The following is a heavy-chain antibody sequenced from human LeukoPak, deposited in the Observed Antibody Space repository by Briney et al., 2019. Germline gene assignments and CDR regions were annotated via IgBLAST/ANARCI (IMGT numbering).Heavy chain of an antibody. CDR3: ARVPYNWNYGYFDY. V-gene: IGHV4-61*02. CDR1: GGPISSGSYY. CDR2: IYTSGST. Sequence: PSQTLSLTCTVSGGPISSGSYYWSWSRQPAGKGLEWIGRIYTSGSTNYNPSLKSRVTISVDTSKNQFSLKLSSVTAADPAVYYCARVPYNWNYGYFDYWGQGTLVTVSS. D-gene: IGHD1-7*01. J-gene: IGHJ4*02.